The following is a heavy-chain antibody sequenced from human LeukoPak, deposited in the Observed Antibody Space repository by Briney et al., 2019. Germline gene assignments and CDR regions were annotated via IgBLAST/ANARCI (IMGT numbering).Heavy chain of an antibody. CDR2: IRGTGERT. J-gene: IGHJ6*03. CDR1: GFTFSNYA. V-gene: IGHV3-23*01. CDR3: APHSTLDPNYYYYMDV. Sequence: GGSLRLSCAASGFTFSNYAMTWVREAPGKGLEWVSSIRGTGERTYYPDSVKGHFTISRDNSKNTLYLQMNSLRAEDTAVYYCAPHSTLDPNYYYYMDVWGKGTTVTVSS. D-gene: IGHD3/OR15-3a*01.